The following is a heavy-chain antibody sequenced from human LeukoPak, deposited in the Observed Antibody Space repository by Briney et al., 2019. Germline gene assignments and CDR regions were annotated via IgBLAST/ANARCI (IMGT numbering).Heavy chain of an antibody. J-gene: IGHJ4*02. Sequence: ASVKVSGKASGYTFTSYGISWVRQAPGQGLEWMGWISAYNGNTNYAQKLQGRVTMTKDTSTSTAYMELRSLRSDDTAVYYCARVQWQITHDSRAQTDYWGQGSLVTVSS. V-gene: IGHV1-18*01. CDR2: ISAYNGNT. D-gene: IGHD3-22*01. CDR3: ARVQWQITHDSRAQTDY. CDR1: GYTFTSYG.